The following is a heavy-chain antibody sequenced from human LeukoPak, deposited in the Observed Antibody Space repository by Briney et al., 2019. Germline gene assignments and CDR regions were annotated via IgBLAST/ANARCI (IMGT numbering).Heavy chain of an antibody. D-gene: IGHD4-17*01. CDR2: INHSGST. Sequence: PSETLSLTCAVYGGSFSGYYWSWIRQPPGKGLEWIGEINHSGSTNYNPSLKSRVTISVDTSKNQFSLKLSSVTAADTAVYYCASAAVTSNGGLFDYWGQGTLVTVSS. V-gene: IGHV4-34*01. CDR1: GGSFSGYY. CDR3: ASAAVTSNGGLFDY. J-gene: IGHJ4*02.